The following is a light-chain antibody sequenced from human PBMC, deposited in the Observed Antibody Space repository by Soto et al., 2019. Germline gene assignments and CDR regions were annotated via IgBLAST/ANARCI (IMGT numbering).Light chain of an antibody. CDR2: EVN. Sequence: QSALTQPASVSGSPGQSITISCTGTSSDIGDYSHVSWYQKYPGKAPKLMIYEVNNRPSGVSNRFSGSKSGNTASLTISGLQAEDEGDYYCSSWTRTTTPWVFGGGTKLTVL. V-gene: IGLV2-14*01. CDR3: SSWTRTTTPWV. CDR1: SSDIGDYSH. J-gene: IGLJ3*02.